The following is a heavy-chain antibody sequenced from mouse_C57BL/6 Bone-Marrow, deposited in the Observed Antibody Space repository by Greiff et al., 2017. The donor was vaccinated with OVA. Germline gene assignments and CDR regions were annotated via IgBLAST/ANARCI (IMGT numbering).Heavy chain of an antibody. Sequence: EVHLVESGGGLVQPKGSLKLSCAASGFSFNTYAMNWVRQAPGKGLEWVARIRSKSNNYATYYADSVKDRFTISRDDSESMLYLQMNNLKTEDTAMYYCVRQSRTYWYFDVWGTGTTVTVSS. J-gene: IGHJ1*03. CDR2: IRSKSNNYAT. V-gene: IGHV10-1*01. CDR3: VRQSRTYWYFDV. CDR1: GFSFNTYA.